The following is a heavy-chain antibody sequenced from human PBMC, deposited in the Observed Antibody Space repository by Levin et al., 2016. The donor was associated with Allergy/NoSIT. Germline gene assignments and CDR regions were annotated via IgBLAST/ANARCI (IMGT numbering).Heavy chain of an antibody. CDR2: IKQDGSEK. CDR1: GFTFSSYW. J-gene: IGHJ4*02. D-gene: IGHD3-10*01. Sequence: GESLKISCAASGFTFSSYWMSWVRQAPGKGLEWVANIKQDGSEKYYVDSVKGRFTISRDNAKNSLYLQMNSLRAEDTAVYYCARSRAPSGEGYWGQGTLVTVSS. CDR3: ARSRAPSGEGY. V-gene: IGHV3-7*04.